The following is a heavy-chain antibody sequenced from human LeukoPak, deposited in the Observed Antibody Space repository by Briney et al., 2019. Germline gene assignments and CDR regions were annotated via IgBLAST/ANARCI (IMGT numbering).Heavy chain of an antibody. CDR1: GFTFSSYW. Sequence: GSLRLSCAASGFTFSSYWMSWVRQAPGKGLEWVANIKQDGSEKYYVDSVKGRFTISRDNAKNSMYLQMNSLRAEDTAVYYCARLQIVGATIDYWGQGTLVTVSS. D-gene: IGHD1-26*01. V-gene: IGHV3-7*01. CDR3: ARLQIVGATIDY. J-gene: IGHJ4*02. CDR2: IKQDGSEK.